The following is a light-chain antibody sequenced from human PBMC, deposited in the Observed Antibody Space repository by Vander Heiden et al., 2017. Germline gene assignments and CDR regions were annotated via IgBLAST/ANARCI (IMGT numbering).Light chain of an antibody. CDR1: TGAVTIGHY. V-gene: IGLV7-46*01. CDR3: LLSDSGAGV. Sequence: QAVVPQEPSLTVSPGGTVPLTCGSSTGAVTIGHYPYLSQQKPAQALRIRMYDTSNKHAVTPARFSGSLLGGKAALTLSGAQPEDEAEYYCLLSDSGAGVFGGGTKLTVL. J-gene: IGLJ2*01. CDR2: DTS.